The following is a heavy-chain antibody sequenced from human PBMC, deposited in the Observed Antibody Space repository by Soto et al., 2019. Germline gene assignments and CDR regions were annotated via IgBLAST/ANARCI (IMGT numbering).Heavy chain of an antibody. CDR1: GYTFTSYG. V-gene: IGHV1-18*01. D-gene: IGHD2-2*01. CDR2: ISAYNGNT. J-gene: IGHJ4*02. Sequence: ASVKVSCKASGYTFTSYGISWVRQAPGQGLEWMGWISAYNGNTNYAQKLQGRVTMTTDTSTSTAYMELRSLRSDDTAVYYCARRLVFVVLRADLGHFSFRAQGSVV. CDR3: ARRLVFVVLRADLGHFSF.